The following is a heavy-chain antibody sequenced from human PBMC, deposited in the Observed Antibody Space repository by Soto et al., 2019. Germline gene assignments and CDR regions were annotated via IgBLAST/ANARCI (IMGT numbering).Heavy chain of an antibody. CDR2: INPRGFFT. CDR1: GYTFTSYN. V-gene: IGHV1-46*01. D-gene: IGHD1-7*01. Sequence: QVQLVQSGAEVQKPGASVKVSCKASGYTFTSYNIHWVRQAPGQGLEWVGMINPRGFFTTYAQKFRGRVTMTGDTSTSVVYMELTNRRSEDTAVYYCARAAGRGGELFGCDPWGQGTLVSVSS. CDR3: ARAAGRGGELFGCDP. J-gene: IGHJ5*02.